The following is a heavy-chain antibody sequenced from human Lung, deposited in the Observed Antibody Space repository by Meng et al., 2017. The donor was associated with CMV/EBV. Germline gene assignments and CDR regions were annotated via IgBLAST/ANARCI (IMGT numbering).Heavy chain of an antibody. CDR2: IKQDGSEI. CDR3: ARGEWQQLVEYFFDY. V-gene: IGHV3-7*01. D-gene: IGHD6-13*01. Sequence: GGSXRLXCAASGFTFSSYWMSWVRQAPGKGLEWVANIKQDGSEIYFVDSVKGRFTISRDNAKNSLYLQMNSLRAEDTAVYYCARGEWQQLVEYFFDYWGQGXLVTVSS. J-gene: IGHJ4*02. CDR1: GFTFSSYW.